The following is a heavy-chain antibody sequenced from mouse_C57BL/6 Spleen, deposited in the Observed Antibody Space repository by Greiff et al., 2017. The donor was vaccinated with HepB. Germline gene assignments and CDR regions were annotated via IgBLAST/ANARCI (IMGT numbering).Heavy chain of an antibody. J-gene: IGHJ3*01. CDR3: ATHYYGSSYWFAY. V-gene: IGHV1-74*01. D-gene: IGHD1-1*01. CDR2: IHPSDSDT. CDR1: GYTFTSYW. Sequence: QVQLKQPGAELVKPGASVKVSCKASGYTFTSYWMHWVKQRPGQGLEWIGRIHPSDSDTNYNQKFKGKATLTVDKSSSTAYMQLSSLTSEDSAVYYCATHYYGSSYWFAYWGQGTLVTVSA.